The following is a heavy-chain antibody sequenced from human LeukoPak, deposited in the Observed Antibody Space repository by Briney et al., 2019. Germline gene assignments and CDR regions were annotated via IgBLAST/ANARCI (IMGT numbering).Heavy chain of an antibody. Sequence: PSETLSLTCTVSGGSISSYYWSWIRQPPGKGLEWLGYIYYSGSTNYNPSLKSRVTISVDTSKNQFSLKLSSVTAADTAVYYCASYSGYDKTFDYWGQGALVTVSS. D-gene: IGHD5-12*01. CDR3: ASYSGYDKTFDY. J-gene: IGHJ4*02. V-gene: IGHV4-59*01. CDR1: GGSISSYY. CDR2: IYYSGST.